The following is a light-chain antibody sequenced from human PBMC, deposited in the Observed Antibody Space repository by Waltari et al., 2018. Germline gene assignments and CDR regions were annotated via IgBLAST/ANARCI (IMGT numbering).Light chain of an antibody. CDR1: SRGVGPYNL. CDR3: CSYAGSGSWV. J-gene: IGLJ3*02. CDR2: EAS. Sequence: QSALTQPASVSGSPGQSISISCIGTSRGVGPYNLVSWYQHHPGKAPKLIVFEASKRPSGVSNRFSGSKAANTASLIISGLQADDEADYYCCSYAGSGSWVFGGGTKVTVI. V-gene: IGLV2-23*01.